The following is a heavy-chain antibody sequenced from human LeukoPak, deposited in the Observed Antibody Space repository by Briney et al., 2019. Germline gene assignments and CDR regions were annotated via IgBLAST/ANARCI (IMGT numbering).Heavy chain of an antibody. CDR3: ARDEGYSSSWFDY. D-gene: IGHD6-13*01. J-gene: IGHJ4*02. CDR1: GFTFSSYS. Sequence: GGSLRLSCAASGFTFSSYSMNWVRQAPGEGLEWVSSISSSSSYIYYADSVKGRFTISRDNAKNSLYLQMNSLRAEDTAVYYCARDEGYSSSWFDYWGQGTLVTVSS. V-gene: IGHV3-21*01. CDR2: ISSSSSYI.